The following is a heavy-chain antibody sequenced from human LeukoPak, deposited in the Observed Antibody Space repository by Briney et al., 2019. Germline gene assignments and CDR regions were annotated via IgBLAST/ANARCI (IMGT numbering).Heavy chain of an antibody. CDR3: ARPRGLVTRTYYYYGMDV. CDR1: GYTFTGYY. J-gene: IGHJ6*02. V-gene: IGHV1-2*02. CDR2: INPNSGGT. Sequence: ASVKVSCEASGYTFTGYYMRWVRQAPGQRLEWMGWINPNSGGTNYAQKFQGRVTMTRDTSISTAYMELSRLRSDDTAVYYCARPRGLVTRTYYYYGMDVWGQGTTVTVSS. D-gene: IGHD3/OR15-3a*01.